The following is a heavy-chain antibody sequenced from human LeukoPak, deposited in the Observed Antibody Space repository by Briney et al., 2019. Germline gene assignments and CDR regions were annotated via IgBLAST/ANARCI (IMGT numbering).Heavy chain of an antibody. CDR1: GYTFTDYY. Sequence: ASVKVSCKASGYTFTDYYMHWVRQAPGLGLEWMGWINPNSGGANYAQKFQGRVTLTRDTSISTAYMELISLISDDTAVYYCARDDIVVVPAAMSAFDIWGQGTMVTVSS. CDR2: INPNSGGA. V-gene: IGHV1-2*02. J-gene: IGHJ3*02. D-gene: IGHD2-2*01. CDR3: ARDDIVVVPAAMSAFDI.